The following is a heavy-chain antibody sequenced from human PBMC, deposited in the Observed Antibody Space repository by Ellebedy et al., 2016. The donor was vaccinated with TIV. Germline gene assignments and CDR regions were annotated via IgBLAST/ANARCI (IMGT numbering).Heavy chain of an antibody. V-gene: IGHV4-39*01. Sequence: MPSETLSLTCTVSGGSISSSSYFWGWIRQPPGKGLEWIGTIYYNGITYYNPSLKSRVTISVDPSKSQYSLNLSSVTATDTAVYYCAAGNDGGWFDPWGQGTLVTVSS. D-gene: IGHD1-1*01. CDR1: GGSISSSSYF. CDR2: IYYNGIT. CDR3: AAGNDGGWFDP. J-gene: IGHJ5*02.